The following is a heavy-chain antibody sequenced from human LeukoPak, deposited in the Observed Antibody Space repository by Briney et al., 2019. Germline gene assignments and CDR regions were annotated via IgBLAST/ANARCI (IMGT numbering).Heavy chain of an antibody. CDR1: EFTFSSYS. J-gene: IGHJ4*02. Sequence: GGSLRLSCAASEFTFSSYSMNWVRQAPGKGLEWVSSISSSSYIYYADSVKGRFTISRDNAKNSLYLQMKSLRAEDTTVYYCARLYYYGSGLFDYWGQGSLVTVSS. D-gene: IGHD3-10*01. CDR2: ISSSSYI. CDR3: ARLYYYGSGLFDY. V-gene: IGHV3-21*01.